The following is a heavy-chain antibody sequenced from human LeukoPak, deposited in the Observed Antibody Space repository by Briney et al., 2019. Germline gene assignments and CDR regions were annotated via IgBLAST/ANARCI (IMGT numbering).Heavy chain of an antibody. CDR1: GFTFSSYS. V-gene: IGHV3-21*01. Sequence: AGGSLRLSCAASGFTFSSYSMNWVRQAPGKGLEWVSSISSSSSYIYYADSVKGRFTISRDNAKNSLYLQMNSLRAEDTAVYYCARGKLRDYYDSSGSRGVYWGQGTLVTVSS. J-gene: IGHJ4*02. CDR2: ISSSSSYI. CDR3: ARGKLRDYYDSSGSRGVY. D-gene: IGHD3-22*01.